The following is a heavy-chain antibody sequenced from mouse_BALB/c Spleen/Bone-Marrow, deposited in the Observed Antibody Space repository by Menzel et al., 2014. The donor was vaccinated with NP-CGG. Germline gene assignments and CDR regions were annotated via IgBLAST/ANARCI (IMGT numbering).Heavy chain of an antibody. J-gene: IGHJ3*01. D-gene: IGHD3-3*01. CDR3: ARGGTARAAWFAY. V-gene: IGHV1-4*02. CDR1: GYTFTSYT. CDR2: TNPSSAYT. Sequence: QVQPKQSAAELARPGASVKMSCKASGYTFTSYTMHWIKQRPGQGLEWIGYTNPSSAYTEYNQKFKDKTTLTADTSSSTAYMQLSSLTSEDSAVYYCARGGTARAAWFAYWGQGTLVTVSA.